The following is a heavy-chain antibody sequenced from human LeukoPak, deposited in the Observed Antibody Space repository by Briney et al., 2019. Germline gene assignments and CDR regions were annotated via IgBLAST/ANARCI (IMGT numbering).Heavy chain of an antibody. Sequence: SETLSLTCTVSGGSISSSSYYWGWIRQPPGKGLEWIGSIYYSGSTYYNPSLKSRVTISVDTSKNQFSLKLSSVTAADTAVYYYASIPYYYDSSGYYYPGCFDYWGQGTLVTVSS. CDR3: ASIPYYYDSSGYYYPGCFDY. V-gene: IGHV4-39*01. CDR2: IYYSGST. D-gene: IGHD3-22*01. J-gene: IGHJ4*02. CDR1: GGSISSSSYY.